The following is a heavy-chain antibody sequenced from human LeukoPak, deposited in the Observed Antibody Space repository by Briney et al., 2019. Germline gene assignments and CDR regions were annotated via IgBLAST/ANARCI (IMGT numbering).Heavy chain of an antibody. CDR2: INHSGAT. CDR1: GGSFSGNN. CDR3: ARGSPKHDS. Sequence: EILSLTCAVYGGSFSGNNWNWIRQPPGKGLEWIGEINHSGATKYNPSLKSRLTISVDPSKNQFSLKLKSVTAADTAVYYCARGSPKHDSWGQGTLVTVSS. J-gene: IGHJ5*01. V-gene: IGHV4-34*01.